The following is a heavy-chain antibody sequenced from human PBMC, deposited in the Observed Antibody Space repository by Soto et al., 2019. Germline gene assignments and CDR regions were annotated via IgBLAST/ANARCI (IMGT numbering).Heavy chain of an antibody. V-gene: IGHV3-20*04. CDR1: GFTFDDYG. Sequence: PGGSLRLSCAASGFTFDDYGMSWVGQAPGKGLEWVSGINWNGGSTGYADSVKGRFTISRDNAKNSLFLQMNSLRAEDTAFYYCARDCSSSTSGAVDYWGQGTLVTVSS. CDR3: ARDCSSSTSGAVDY. CDR2: INWNGGST. J-gene: IGHJ4*02. D-gene: IGHD3-10*01.